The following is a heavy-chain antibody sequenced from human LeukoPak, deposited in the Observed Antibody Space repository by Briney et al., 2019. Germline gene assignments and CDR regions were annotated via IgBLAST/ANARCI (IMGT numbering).Heavy chain of an antibody. Sequence: PGGSLRLSCAASGFTFSSYGMHWVRQAPGKGLEWVAVISYDGSNKYYADSVKGRFTISRDNSKNTLYLQVNSLRAEDTAVYYCAKDREPGIAVAGYFDYWGQGTLVTVSS. CDR2: ISYDGSNK. D-gene: IGHD6-19*01. CDR3: AKDREPGIAVAGYFDY. CDR1: GFTFSSYG. J-gene: IGHJ4*02. V-gene: IGHV3-30*18.